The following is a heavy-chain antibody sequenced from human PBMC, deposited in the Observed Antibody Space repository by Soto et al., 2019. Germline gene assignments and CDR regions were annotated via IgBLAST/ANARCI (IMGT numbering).Heavy chain of an antibody. CDR2: IWYDGSNK. CDR1: GFTFSSYG. J-gene: IGHJ6*02. Sequence: QVQLVESGGGVVQPGRSLRLSCAASGFTFSSYGMHWVRQAPGKGLEWVAVIWYDGSNKYYADSVKGRFTISRDNSKNTLYLQMNSLRAEDTAVYYCARDGHYDFWSGYYSPYYYYGMDVWCQGNTVTVSS. D-gene: IGHD3-3*01. CDR3: ARDGHYDFWSGYYSPYYYYGMDV. V-gene: IGHV3-33*01.